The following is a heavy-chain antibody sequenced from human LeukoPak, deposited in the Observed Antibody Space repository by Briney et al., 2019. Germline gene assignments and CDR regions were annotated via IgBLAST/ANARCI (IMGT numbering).Heavy chain of an antibody. CDR3: AREYSSSWSNWFDP. CDR2: IYTSGST. Sequence: SETLSLTCTVSGGSISSYYWSWIRQPAGKGLEWIGRIYTSGSTNYNPSLKSRVTMSVDTSKNQFSPKLSSVTAADTAVYYCAREYSSSWSNWFDPWGQGTLVTVSS. V-gene: IGHV4-4*07. D-gene: IGHD6-13*01. CDR1: GGSISSYY. J-gene: IGHJ5*02.